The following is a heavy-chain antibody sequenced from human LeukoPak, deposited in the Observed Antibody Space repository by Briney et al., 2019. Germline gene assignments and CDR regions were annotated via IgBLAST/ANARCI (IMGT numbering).Heavy chain of an antibody. D-gene: IGHD3-9*01. V-gene: IGHV4-34*01. CDR3: ARRRGYFDWSN. J-gene: IGHJ4*02. CDR2: INHSGST. CDR1: GGSFSGYY. Sequence: SEALSLTCAVYGGSFSGYYWSWIRQPPGKGLEWIGEINHSGSTNYNPSLKSRVTISVDTSKNQFSLKLSSVTAADTAVYYCARRRGYFDWSNWGQGTLVTVSS.